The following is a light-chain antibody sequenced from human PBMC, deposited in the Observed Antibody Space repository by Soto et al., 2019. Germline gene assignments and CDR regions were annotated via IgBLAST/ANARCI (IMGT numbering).Light chain of an antibody. J-gene: IGKJ5*01. CDR3: QQYDDWPIT. CDR1: QSVRSN. Sequence: EIVMTQSPDTVYVPPGERATLSCRASQSVRSNLAWYQHKPGQAPRLLIYDGSTRALGIPARFSGSESGTEFTLTISSLQSEDFAVYFCQQYDDWPITFGQGTRLEIK. CDR2: DGS. V-gene: IGKV3-15*01.